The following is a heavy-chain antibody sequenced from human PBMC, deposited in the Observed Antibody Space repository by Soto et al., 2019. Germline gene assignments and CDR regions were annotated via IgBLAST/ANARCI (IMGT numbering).Heavy chain of an antibody. Sequence: PGESLKISCKASGYSFTTDWIGWVRQMPGKGLEWMGIIYPADSDTRYSPSFQGQVTISADKSISTAYLQWSSLKASDTAMYYCASFSHSYSSEHFLVVGVWAKRMTVTATS. J-gene: IGHJ6*03. CDR3: ASFSHSYSSEHFLVVGV. CDR1: GYSFTTDW. CDR2: IYPADSDT. V-gene: IGHV5-51*01. D-gene: IGHD5-18*01.